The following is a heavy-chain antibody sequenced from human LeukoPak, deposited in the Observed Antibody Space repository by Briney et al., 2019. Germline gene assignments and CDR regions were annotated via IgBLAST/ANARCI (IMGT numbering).Heavy chain of an antibody. CDR2: IYYSGST. CDR1: GGSISSYY. V-gene: IGHV4-59*01. J-gene: IGHJ3*02. CDR3: ARQRIVSRSVDAFDI. D-gene: IGHD2-15*01. Sequence: PSETLSLTCTVSGGSISSYYWSWIRQPPGKGLEWIGYIYYSGSTNYNPSLKSRVTISVDTSKNQFSLKLSSVTAADTAVYYCARQRIVSRSVDAFDIWGQGTMVTVSS.